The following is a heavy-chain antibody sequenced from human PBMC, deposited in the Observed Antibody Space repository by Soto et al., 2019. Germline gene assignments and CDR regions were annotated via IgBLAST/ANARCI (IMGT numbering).Heavy chain of an antibody. Sequence: EVQLLESGGGLVQPGGSLRLSCAASGFTFSSYGMTWVRQAPGKGLEWVSFSNATGAGTYYADSVKGRFTISRDNSKNTLYLQMTSLRADDTAVYYCAKDRRAGGNYGFYSDFWGQGALVIVSS. J-gene: IGHJ4*02. D-gene: IGHD1-7*01. CDR3: AKDRRAGGNYGFYSDF. CDR2: SNATGAGT. CDR1: GFTFSSYG. V-gene: IGHV3-23*01.